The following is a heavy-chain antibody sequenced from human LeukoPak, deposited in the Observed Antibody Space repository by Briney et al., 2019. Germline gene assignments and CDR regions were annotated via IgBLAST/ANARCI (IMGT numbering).Heavy chain of an antibody. J-gene: IGHJ4*02. CDR1: GFTVSSNY. Sequence: GGSLRLSCAASGFTVSSNYMSWVRQAPGKGLEWVSSISSSSSYIYYADSVKGRFTISRDNAKNSLYLQMNSLRAEDTAVYYCARVAGTGHWGQGTLVTVSS. CDR2: ISSSSSYI. V-gene: IGHV3-21*01. D-gene: IGHD6-13*01. CDR3: ARVAGTGH.